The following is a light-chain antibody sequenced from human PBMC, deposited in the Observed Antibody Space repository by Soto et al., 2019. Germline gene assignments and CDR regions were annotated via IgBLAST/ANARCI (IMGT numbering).Light chain of an antibody. CDR2: EVT. V-gene: IGLV2-8*01. J-gene: IGLJ1*01. Sequence: QSVLTQPPSASGSPGQSVSISCTGTSSDVGKYDFVSWYQQHPGKAPKLMIYEVTKRPSGVPDRFTGSKSGNTASLTVSGLQAEDEADYYCSSYAGSDIYVFGSGTKLTVL. CDR1: SSDVGKYDF. CDR3: SSYAGSDIYV.